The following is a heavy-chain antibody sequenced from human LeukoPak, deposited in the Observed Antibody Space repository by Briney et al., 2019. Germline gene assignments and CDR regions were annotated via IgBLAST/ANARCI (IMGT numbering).Heavy chain of an antibody. V-gene: IGHV3-23*01. CDR1: GFTFSSYA. Sequence: GGSLRHSCAASGFTFSSYAMSWVRQAPGKGLEWVSAISGSGGSTYYADSVKGRFTISRDNSKNTLYLQMNSLRAEDTAVYYCAKDRLSGPAANYYYYMDVWGKGTTVTVSS. CDR2: ISGSGGST. CDR3: AKDRLSGPAANYYYYMDV. J-gene: IGHJ6*03. D-gene: IGHD2-2*01.